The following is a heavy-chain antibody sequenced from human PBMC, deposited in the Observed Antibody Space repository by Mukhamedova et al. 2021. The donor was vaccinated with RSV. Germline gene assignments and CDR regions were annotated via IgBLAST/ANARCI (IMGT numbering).Heavy chain of an antibody. Sequence: QSTWEGLEWVANIKQDGSEKYYVDSVKGRFTISRDNAKNSLYLQMNSLRAEDTAVYYCASEGNRNGYNYDYWGQGTLVTDSS. V-gene: IGHV3-7*03. D-gene: IGHD5-24*01. CDR3: ASEGNRNGYNYDY. J-gene: IGHJ4*02. CDR2: IKQDGSEK.